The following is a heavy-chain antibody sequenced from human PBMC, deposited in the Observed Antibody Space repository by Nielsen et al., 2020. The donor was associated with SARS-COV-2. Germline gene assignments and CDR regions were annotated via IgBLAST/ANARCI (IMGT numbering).Heavy chain of an antibody. V-gene: IGHV3-11*03. CDR3: AKRFLTAAPDY. CDR2: ISSSSSYT. J-gene: IGHJ4*02. CDR1: GFTFSDYY. D-gene: IGHD3-3*01. Sequence: GESLKISCAASGFTFSDYYMSWIRQAPGKGLEWVSYISSSSSYTNYADSVKGRFTISRDNSKNTLYLQMNSLRAEDTAIYYCAKRFLTAAPDYWGQGTLVTVSS.